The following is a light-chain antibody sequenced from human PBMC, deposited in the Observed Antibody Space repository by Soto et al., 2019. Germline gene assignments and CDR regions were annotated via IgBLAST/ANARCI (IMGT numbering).Light chain of an antibody. Sequence: QSVLTQPASVSGSPGQSITISCTGTSSDVGNYNFVSWYQQHPGKAPKLMIYEVSKWPSGVSNRFSGSESGNTASLTITGLQAEDEADYYCCSYAGGSTFGVFGTGTKVTVL. CDR2: EVS. V-gene: IGLV2-23*02. J-gene: IGLJ1*01. CDR3: CSYAGGSTFGV. CDR1: SSDVGNYNF.